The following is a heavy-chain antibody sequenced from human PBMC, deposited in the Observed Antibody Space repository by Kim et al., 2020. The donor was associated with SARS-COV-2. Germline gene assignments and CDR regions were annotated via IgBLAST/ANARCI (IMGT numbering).Heavy chain of an antibody. Sequence: SVKGRCPIPRDNAKNSLYLQMNSLRAEDTAVYYCARDGDLYYYDSSGYYYWGQGTLVTVSS. J-gene: IGHJ4*02. CDR3: ARDGDLYYYDSSGYYY. D-gene: IGHD3-22*01. V-gene: IGHV3-11*06.